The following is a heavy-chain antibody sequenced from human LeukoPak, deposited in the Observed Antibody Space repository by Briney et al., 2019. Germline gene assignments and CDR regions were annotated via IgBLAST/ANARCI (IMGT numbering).Heavy chain of an antibody. Sequence: PSETLSLTCTVSGGSISSGYYWGWIRQPPGKGLEWIGSIYHSGSTYYNPSLKSRVTISVDTSKNQFSLKLSSVTAADTAVYYCARDTNWFDPWGQGTLVTVSS. J-gene: IGHJ5*02. CDR3: ARDTNWFDP. CDR2: IYHSGST. CDR1: GGSISSGYY. V-gene: IGHV4-38-2*02.